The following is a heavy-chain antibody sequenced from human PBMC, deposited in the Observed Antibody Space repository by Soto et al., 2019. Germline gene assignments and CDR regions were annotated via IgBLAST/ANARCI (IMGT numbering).Heavy chain of an antibody. CDR2: ISHSGTS. D-gene: IGHD3-9*01. J-gene: IGHJ3*01. CDR1: GGSISSSHW. Sequence: QVQLQESGPGLVKPSWTLSLTCAVSGGSISSSHWWTWVRQSPGKGLEYIGEISHSGTSNSNPSLKSPVTLSVDKSKNHFSLTLTSVTAADTAVYYCARVVLTITRGAFDAWGQGTLVIVSS. CDR3: ARVVLTITRGAFDA. V-gene: IGHV4-4*02.